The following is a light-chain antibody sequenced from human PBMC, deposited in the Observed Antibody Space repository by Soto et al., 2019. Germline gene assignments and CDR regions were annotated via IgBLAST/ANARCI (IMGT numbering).Light chain of an antibody. V-gene: IGLV1-40*01. CDR1: SSNIGAGYN. CDR3: QSYDSRVRVV. Sequence: QLVLTQPPSVSGAPGQRVTISCTGSSSNIGAGYNVHWYQQLPGTAPKLLIYGNSNRPSGVPDRFSGSKSGTSASLAITGLQAEDEADYYCQSYDSRVRVVFGGGTKLTVL. J-gene: IGLJ2*01. CDR2: GNS.